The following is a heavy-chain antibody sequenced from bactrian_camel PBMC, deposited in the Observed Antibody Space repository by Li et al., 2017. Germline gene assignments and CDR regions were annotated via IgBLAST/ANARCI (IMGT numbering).Heavy chain of an antibody. V-gene: IGHV3S9*01. D-gene: IGHD1*01. CDR1: EYTLSHFS. J-gene: IGHJ4*01. CDR3: AKNIGSAKRGE. CDR2: IERDGST. Sequence: QVQLVESGGGSVQAGGSLRLSCTASEYTLSHFSMGWSRQAPGKEREDVSTIERDGSTRYADSVQGRFTISQNNANFQNNANAKNTLYLQLNSLKTEDTAMYYCAKNIGSAKRGERGQGTQVTVSS.